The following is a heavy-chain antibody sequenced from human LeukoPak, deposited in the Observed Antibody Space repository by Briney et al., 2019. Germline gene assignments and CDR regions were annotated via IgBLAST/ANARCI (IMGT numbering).Heavy chain of an antibody. CDR3: ARGKVEGYYDFWSGYDSGWFDP. V-gene: IGHV4-61*02. CDR1: GGSISSGSYY. J-gene: IGHJ5*02. D-gene: IGHD3-3*01. CDR2: IYTSGST. Sequence: PSETLSLTCTVSGGSISSGSYYWRWIRQPAGKGLEWIGRIYTSGSTNYNPSLKSRVTISVDTSKNQFSLKLSSVTAADTAVYYCARGKVEGYYDFWSGYDSGWFDPWGQGTLVTVSS.